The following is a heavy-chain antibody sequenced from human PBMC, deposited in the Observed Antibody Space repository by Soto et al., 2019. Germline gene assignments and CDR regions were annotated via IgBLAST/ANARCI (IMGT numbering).Heavy chain of an antibody. D-gene: IGHD3-3*01. Sequence: SETLSLTWSVSGGSINSDYWSWIRQPPGKGLESIGYISYRGNTNYNPSLRGRVTMSVDTSKNQFSLKLSSVTAADTAVYYCASYFYYDEHGDLFYY. J-gene: IGHJ6*01. V-gene: IGHV4-59*08. CDR2: ISYRGNT. CDR3: ASYFYYDEHGDLFYY. CDR1: GGSINSDY.